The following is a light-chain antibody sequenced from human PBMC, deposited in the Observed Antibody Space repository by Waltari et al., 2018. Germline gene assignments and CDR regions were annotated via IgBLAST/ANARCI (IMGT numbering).Light chain of an antibody. CDR2: DDN. Sequence: QSALTQSAYVSGSPGQSLTFSCTGTSRDVGNYNLVSWYQHYHGKTPKFMIYDDNRRPSGVSDRYSGSKSGNTASLTISGVQAEDEADYYCCSYAGSYTWVFGGGTKLTVL. V-gene: IGLV2-23*01. CDR3: CSYAGSYTWV. CDR1: SRDVGNYNL. J-gene: IGLJ3*02.